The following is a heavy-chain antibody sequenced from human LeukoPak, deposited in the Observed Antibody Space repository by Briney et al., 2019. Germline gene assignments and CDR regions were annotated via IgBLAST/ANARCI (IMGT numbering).Heavy chain of an antibody. V-gene: IGHV3-7*01. CDR1: GFTFSSYA. J-gene: IGHJ4*02. Sequence: PGGSLRLSCAASGFTFSSYAMSWVRQAPGKGLEWVANINPDGSGKHYADPVKGRLSISRDNAKKTLYLQMTSLRVEDTGLYYCSSQPAVLDLDLWGQGILVTVSS. D-gene: IGHD2-2*01. CDR3: SSQPAVLDLDL. CDR2: INPDGSGK.